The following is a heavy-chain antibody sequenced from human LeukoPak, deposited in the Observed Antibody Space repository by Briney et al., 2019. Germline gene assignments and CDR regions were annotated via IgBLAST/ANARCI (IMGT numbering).Heavy chain of an antibody. CDR1: GYTFTSYG. Sequence: ASVQVSCKASGYTFTSYGISWVRQAPGQGLEWMGWISAYHGNTNYAQKLQGRVTMTTDTSPSTAYMELRSLRYDDTAVYYCARYPYAIAAAGHEYFQHWGQGTLVTVSS. CDR2: ISAYHGNT. CDR3: ARYPYAIAAAGHEYFQH. D-gene: IGHD6-13*01. V-gene: IGHV1-18*01. J-gene: IGHJ1*01.